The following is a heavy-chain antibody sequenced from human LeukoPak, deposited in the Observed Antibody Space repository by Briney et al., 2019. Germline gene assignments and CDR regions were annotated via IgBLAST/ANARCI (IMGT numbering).Heavy chain of an antibody. D-gene: IGHD6-6*01. V-gene: IGHV3-74*01. CDR3: AREQLVDDYYYYGMDV. Sequence: GGSLRLSCAASGFTFSSHWMHWVRQAPGKGLVWVSRINSDGSSISYADSVKGRFTISRDNAKNSLYLQMNSLRAEDTAVYYCAREQLVDDYYYYGMDVWGQGTTVTVSS. J-gene: IGHJ6*02. CDR1: GFTFSSHW. CDR2: INSDGSSI.